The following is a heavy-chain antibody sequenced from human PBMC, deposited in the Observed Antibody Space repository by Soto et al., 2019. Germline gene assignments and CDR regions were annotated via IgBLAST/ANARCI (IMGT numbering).Heavy chain of an antibody. J-gene: IGHJ5*02. V-gene: IGHV2-5*02. CDR2: IFWDDDK. CDR3: AHTPRRYGSGIGRFDP. CDR1: GFSLSTSGVG. D-gene: IGHD3-10*01. Sequence: QITLKESGPTLVKPTQTLTLTCTFSGFSLSTSGVGVGWIRQPPGKALEWLALIFWDDDKRYSPSLRSRLTIPKXTXKXXVVLIMTNMDPVDTATYYCAHTPRRYGSGIGRFDPWGQGTLVTVSS.